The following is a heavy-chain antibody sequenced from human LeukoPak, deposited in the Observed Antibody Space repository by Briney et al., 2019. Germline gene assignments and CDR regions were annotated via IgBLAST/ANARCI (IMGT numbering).Heavy chain of an antibody. V-gene: IGHV3-21*01. D-gene: IGHD2-15*01. CDR2: ISSSSSYI. CDR3: ARGAYCSGGSCYHFDY. Sequence: GGSLRLSCTTSGFNFRAYWMAWVRQAPGKGLEWVSSISSSSSYIYYADSVKGRFTISRDNAKNSLYLQMNSLRAEDTAVYYCARGAYCSGGSCYHFDYWGQGTLVTVSS. J-gene: IGHJ4*02. CDR1: GFNFRAYW.